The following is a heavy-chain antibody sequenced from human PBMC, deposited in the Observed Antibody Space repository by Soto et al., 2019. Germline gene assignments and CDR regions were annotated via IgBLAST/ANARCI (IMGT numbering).Heavy chain of an antibody. V-gene: IGHV3-21*01. CDR3: AREPAGDGYYGIDV. CDR2: ISSTSSHI. Sequence: EVQLVESGGGLVKPGGSLRLSCVASEFSFSTYNMNWVRQAPGKGLEWVSFISSTSSHIHYADSVKGRFTISRDNAKNSLYLQMNRLRAEDTAVYSCAREPAGDGYYGIDVWGQGTTVTVSS. D-gene: IGHD6-19*01. J-gene: IGHJ6*02. CDR1: EFSFSTYN.